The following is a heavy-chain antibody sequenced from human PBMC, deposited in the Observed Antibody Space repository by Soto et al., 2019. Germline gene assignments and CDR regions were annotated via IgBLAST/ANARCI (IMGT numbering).Heavy chain of an antibody. CDR1: GGSLSGYY. Sequence: QVQLQQWGAGLSKPSETLSLNCAVNGGSLSGYYWSWIRQPPGKGLEWIGEIKGGGRTNYSPSLKSRATISSDTSNNQFSLRLYSVTAADTGVYYCARGQEGVVATHWDQGTLVTVSS. CDR3: ARGQEGVVATH. J-gene: IGHJ4*02. D-gene: IGHD5-12*01. CDR2: IKGGGRT. V-gene: IGHV4-34*01.